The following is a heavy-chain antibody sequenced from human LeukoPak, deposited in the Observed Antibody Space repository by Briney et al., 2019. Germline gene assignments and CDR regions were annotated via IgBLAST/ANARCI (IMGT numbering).Heavy chain of an antibody. CDR3: ARRRRGSSSYIDY. V-gene: IGHV4-39*07. J-gene: IGHJ4*02. CDR2: IYYSGST. Sequence: PSETLSLTCTVSGGSISSSGYYWGWIRQPPGKGLEWIGSIYYSGSTYYNPSLKSRVTISVDTSKNQFSLKLSSVTAADTAVYYCARRRRGSSSYIDYWGQGTLVTVSS. CDR1: GGSISSSGYY. D-gene: IGHD6-13*01.